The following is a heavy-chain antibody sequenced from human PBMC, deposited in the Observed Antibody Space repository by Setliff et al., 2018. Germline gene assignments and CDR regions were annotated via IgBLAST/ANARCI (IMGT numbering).Heavy chain of an antibody. J-gene: IGHJ6*03. CDR1: GYSISSGYI. D-gene: IGHD6-19*01. CDR3: AREQWLDPPGYYYMDV. Sequence: SETLSLTCTVSGYSISSGYIWGWIRQPPGKGLEWVGNIGHTGSINYNPSLKSRLTISRDTSKNQVSLKLNSVTAADMAVYYCAREQWLDPPGYYYMDVWAKGATVTVSS. CDR2: IGHTGSI. V-gene: IGHV4-38-2*02.